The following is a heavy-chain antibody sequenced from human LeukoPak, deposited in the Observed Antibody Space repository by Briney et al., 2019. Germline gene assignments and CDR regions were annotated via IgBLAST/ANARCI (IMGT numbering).Heavy chain of an antibody. D-gene: IGHD3-10*01. J-gene: IGHJ4*02. V-gene: IGHV1-69*06. CDR1: GGTFSSYA. Sequence: GASVKVSCKASGGTFSSYAISWVRQAPGQGLEWMGGIIPIFGTANYAQKFQGRVTITADKSTSTAYMELSSLRSEDTAVYYCAKVTYGSGTYGAFDSWGQGTLVTVSS. CDR2: IIPIFGTA. CDR3: AKVTYGSGTYGAFDS.